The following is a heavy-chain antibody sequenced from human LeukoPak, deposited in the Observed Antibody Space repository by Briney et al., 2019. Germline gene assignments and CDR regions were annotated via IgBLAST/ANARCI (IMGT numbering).Heavy chain of an antibody. Sequence: SETLSLTCAVYGGSFSGYYWSWIRQPPGKGLEWIGEINHSGSTNYNPSLKSRVTISVDTSKNQFSLKLSSVTAADTAVYYCARGPVLHRYSSSFRVVYWFDPWGQGTLVTVSS. CDR2: INHSGST. V-gene: IGHV4-34*01. J-gene: IGHJ5*02. CDR3: ARGPVLHRYSSSFRVVYWFDP. CDR1: GGSFSGYY. D-gene: IGHD6-6*01.